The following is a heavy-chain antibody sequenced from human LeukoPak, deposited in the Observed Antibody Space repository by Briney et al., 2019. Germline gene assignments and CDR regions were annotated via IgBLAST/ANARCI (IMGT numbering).Heavy chain of an antibody. V-gene: IGHV1-2*06. CDR1: GYTFTDYF. CDR2: INVNSGGTNT. J-gene: IGHJ4*02. D-gene: IGHD1-26*01. CDR3: ARDLSSTSNWELDY. Sequence: GASVKVSCXASGYTFTDYFIHWVRQAPGQGLEWMGRINVNSGGTNTNYAQNFQGRVTMTRDTSISTAYMELSRLTSDDTAVYYCARDLSSTSNWELDYWGQGTLVTVSS.